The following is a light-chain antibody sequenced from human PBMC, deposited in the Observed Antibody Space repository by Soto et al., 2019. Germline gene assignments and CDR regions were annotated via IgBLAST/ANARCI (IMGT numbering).Light chain of an antibody. Sequence: EIVLTQSPGTLSLSPGERASLSCRASQSVASRNLAWYQQKSGQAPRLLIYGASSRAIHTPDRFSGSGSGTDFTLTISGLEPEDFAVYYCQHFGNSLWTFGQGTEVHIK. V-gene: IGKV3-20*01. CDR2: GAS. J-gene: IGKJ1*01. CDR3: QHFGNSLWT. CDR1: QSVASRN.